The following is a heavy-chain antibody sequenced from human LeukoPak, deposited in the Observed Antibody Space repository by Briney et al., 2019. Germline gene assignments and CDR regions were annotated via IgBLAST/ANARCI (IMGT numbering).Heavy chain of an antibody. CDR1: GFPFSDYY. J-gene: IGHJ3*01. Sequence: ASVKVSCKTSGFPFSDYYIHWLRQAPGQGPEWMGWVNPNGDATRYAQKFHGRLTITRDTSVNTAYMDLSSLRSDDTAMYYCVRDSDALPGWNFDAWGQGTVVTVSS. V-gene: IGHV1-2*02. CDR2: VNPNGDAT. D-gene: IGHD6-19*01. CDR3: VRDSDALPGWNFDA.